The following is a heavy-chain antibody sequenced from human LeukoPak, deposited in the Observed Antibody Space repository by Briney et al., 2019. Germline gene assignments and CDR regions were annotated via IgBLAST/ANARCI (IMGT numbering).Heavy chain of an antibody. CDR3: AKDSSGLFDY. D-gene: IGHD3-22*01. CDR1: GFTFSSYG. CDR2: LSGSGVGT. J-gene: IGHJ4*02. Sequence: PGGSLRLSCAAAGFTFSSYGMSWVRQAPGKGLEWVSGLSGSGVGTYYADSVKGRFTVSRDNSKNTLYLQMNSLRAEDTAVYYCAKDSSGLFDYWGQGTLVTVSS. V-gene: IGHV3-23*01.